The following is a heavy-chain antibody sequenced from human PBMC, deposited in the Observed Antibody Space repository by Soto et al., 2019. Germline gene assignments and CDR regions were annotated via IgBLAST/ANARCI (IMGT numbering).Heavy chain of an antibody. CDR2: INHSGST. Sequence: QVQLQQWGAGLLKPSETLSLTCAVYGGSFSGYYWSWIRQPPGKGLEWIGEINHSGSTNYNPSLKSRVTISVDTSKNQFSLKLSSVTAADTAVYYCARGPTSITMVRGVIRPRFVPWGQGTLVTVSS. D-gene: IGHD3-10*01. CDR1: GGSFSGYY. V-gene: IGHV4-34*01. CDR3: ARGPTSITMVRGVIRPRFVP. J-gene: IGHJ5*02.